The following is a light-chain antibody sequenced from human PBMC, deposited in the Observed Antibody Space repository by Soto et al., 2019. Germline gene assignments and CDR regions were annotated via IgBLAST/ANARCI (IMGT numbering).Light chain of an antibody. CDR3: SSYTSSLWV. CDR2: DVS. V-gene: IGLV2-14*01. J-gene: IGLJ3*02. Sequence: QSALTQPASVSGSPGQSITISCTGTSSDVGGYNYVSRYQQHPGKAPKLMIYDVSNRPSGVSNRFSGSKSGNTASLTISGLQAEDEADYYCSSYTSSLWVFGGGTKLTVL. CDR1: SSDVGGYNY.